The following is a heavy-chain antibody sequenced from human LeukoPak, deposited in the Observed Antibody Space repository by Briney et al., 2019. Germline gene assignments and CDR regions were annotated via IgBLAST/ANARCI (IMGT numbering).Heavy chain of an antibody. D-gene: IGHD6-13*01. J-gene: IGHJ4*02. CDR2: IWYDGSNK. Sequence: GGSLRLSCPAFGFTFSSYGTHWVRQAPGKGLEWMAVIWYDGSNKYYADSVKGRFTISRDNSKNTLYLQMNSLRAEDTAVYYCARDSSDYSSSWLDYWGPGTLVTVSS. V-gene: IGHV3-33*08. CDR3: ARDSSDYSSSWLDY. CDR1: GFTFSSYG.